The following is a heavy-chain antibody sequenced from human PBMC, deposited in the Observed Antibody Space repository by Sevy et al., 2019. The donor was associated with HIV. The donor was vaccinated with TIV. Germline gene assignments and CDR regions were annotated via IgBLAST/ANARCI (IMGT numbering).Heavy chain of an antibody. Sequence: GGSLRLSCAASGFTFSSYAMSWVRQAPGKGLEWVSSISGSGGGTYNADSLKGQFTISRDNSKNTLYLQVNCLRVEDTAVYYCAKNPGVSSYYYMDVWGKGTTVTDSS. D-gene: IGHD3-10*01. V-gene: IGHV3-23*01. CDR1: GFTFSSYA. CDR3: AKNPGVSSYYYMDV. CDR2: ISGSGGGT. J-gene: IGHJ6*03.